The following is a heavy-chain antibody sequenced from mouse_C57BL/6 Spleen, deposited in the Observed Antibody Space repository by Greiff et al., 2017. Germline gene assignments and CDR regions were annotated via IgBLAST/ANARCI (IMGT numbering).Heavy chain of an antibody. CDR1: GYTFTSYW. CDR3: ARREAYGSTYWYFDV. J-gene: IGHJ1*03. CDR2: IHPNSGST. D-gene: IGHD1-1*01. Sequence: QVQLQQSGAELVKPGASVKLSCKASGYTFTSYWMHWVKQRPGQGLEWIGMIHPNSGSTNYNEKFKSKATLTVDKSSSTAYMQLSSLTSDDSAVYYCARREAYGSTYWYFDVWGTGTTVTVSS. V-gene: IGHV1-64*01.